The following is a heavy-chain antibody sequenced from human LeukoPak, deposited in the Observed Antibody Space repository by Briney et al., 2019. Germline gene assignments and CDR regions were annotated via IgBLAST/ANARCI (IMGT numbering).Heavy chain of an antibody. CDR1: GGSFSGYY. Sequence: SETLSLTCAVYGGSFSGYYWSWIRQPPGKGLGWIGEINHSGSTNYNPSLKSRVTISVDTSKNQFSLKLSSVTAADTAVYYCARGESSSSSFDPWGQGTLVTVSS. CDR3: ARGESSSSSFDP. J-gene: IGHJ5*02. V-gene: IGHV4-34*01. D-gene: IGHD6-6*01. CDR2: INHSGST.